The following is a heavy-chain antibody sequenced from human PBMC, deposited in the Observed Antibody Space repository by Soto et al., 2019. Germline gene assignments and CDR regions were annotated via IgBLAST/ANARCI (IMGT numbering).Heavy chain of an antibody. CDR1: GYSFTNYG. J-gene: IGHJ6*03. Sequence: QDQLVQSGAEMKKPGASVTVSCKASGYSFTNYGITWVRQAPGQGLEWLGWISAFNGNTHYAQKVQGRVTMTKDASTSTAYMELRSLRSDDTAVYYCARDRGVAPPVAGNTHYYYYMDVWGKGTTVTVSS. V-gene: IGHV1-18*01. CDR3: ARDRGVAPPVAGNTHYYYYMDV. CDR2: ISAFNGNT. D-gene: IGHD6-19*01.